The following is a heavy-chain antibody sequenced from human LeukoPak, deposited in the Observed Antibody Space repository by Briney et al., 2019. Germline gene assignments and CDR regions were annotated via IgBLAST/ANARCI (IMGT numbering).Heavy chain of an antibody. CDR3: ASWGGGYMPPYYFDS. J-gene: IGHJ4*02. CDR1: GFTFSSYA. Sequence: PGRSLRLSCAASGFTFSSYAMHWVRQAPGKGLEGVAVISCDGSNKYYADSVKGRFTISRDNSKNTLYLQMNSLRAEDTAVYYCASWGGGYMPPYYFDSWGQGTLVTVSS. CDR2: ISCDGSNK. V-gene: IGHV3-30-3*01. D-gene: IGHD5-24*01.